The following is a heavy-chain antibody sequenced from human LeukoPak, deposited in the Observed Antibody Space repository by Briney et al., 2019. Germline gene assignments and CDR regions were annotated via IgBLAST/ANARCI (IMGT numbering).Heavy chain of an antibody. Sequence: SETLSLTCTVSGGSISSSSYYWGWIRQPPGKGLEWIGSIYYSGSTYYNPSLKSRVTISVDTSKNQFSLKLSSVTAADTAVYYCARDIVGATPWFDPWGQGTLVTVSS. V-gene: IGHV4-39*07. CDR3: ARDIVGATPWFDP. J-gene: IGHJ5*02. D-gene: IGHD1-26*01. CDR1: GGSISSSSYY. CDR2: IYYSGST.